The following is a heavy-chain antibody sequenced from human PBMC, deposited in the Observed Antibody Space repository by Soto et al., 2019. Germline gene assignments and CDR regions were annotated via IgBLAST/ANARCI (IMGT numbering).Heavy chain of an antibody. D-gene: IGHD6-13*01. J-gene: IGHJ4*02. CDR3: ARALSGYSSSWYYFDY. CDR2: ISYDGSNK. Sequence: QVQLVESGGGVVQPGRSLRLSCAASGFTFSSYGMHWVRQAPGKGLEWVAVISYDGSNKYYADSVKGRFTISRDNSKNTLYLQMNTLRAVDTAVYYCARALSGYSSSWYYFDYWGQGTLVTVSS. V-gene: IGHV3-30*03. CDR1: GFTFSSYG.